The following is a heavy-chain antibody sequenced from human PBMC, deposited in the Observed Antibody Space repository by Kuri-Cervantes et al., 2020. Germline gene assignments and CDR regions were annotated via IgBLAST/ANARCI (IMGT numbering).Heavy chain of an antibody. D-gene: IGHD1-26*01. CDR2: INPNSGGT. CDR1: GYTFTGYY. V-gene: IGHV1-2*02. J-gene: IGHJ5*02. CDR3: ARDSERESGGDSWFDP. Sequence: ASVKVSCKASGYTFTGYYMHWVRQAPGQGLEWMGWINPNSGGTDYAQKFQGGVTMTRDTSISTAYMELSRLRSDDTAVYYCARDSERESGGDSWFDPWGQGTLVTVSS.